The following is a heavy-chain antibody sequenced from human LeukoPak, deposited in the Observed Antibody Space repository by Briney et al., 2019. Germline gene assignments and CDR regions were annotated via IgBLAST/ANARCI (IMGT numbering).Heavy chain of an antibody. V-gene: IGHV3-9*01. J-gene: IGHJ4*02. D-gene: IGHD6-13*01. CDR3: AKEYKYSNSWVFDY. CDR1: GFTFDDYA. CDR2: ISWNSGSI. Sequence: GGSLRLSCAASGFTFDDYAMHWVRQAPGKGLEWVSGISWNSGSIGYADSVKGRFTISRDNAKSSLYLQMNSLRAEDTAVYYCAKEYKYSNSWVFDYWGQGTLVTVSS.